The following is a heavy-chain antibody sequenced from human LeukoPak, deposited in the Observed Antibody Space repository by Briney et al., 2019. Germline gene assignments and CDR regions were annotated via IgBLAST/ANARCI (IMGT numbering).Heavy chain of an antibody. V-gene: IGHV1-69*06. Sequence: GASVKVSFKASGYTFTVSAMNWVRQAPGQGLEWMGGIIPIFGTANYAQKFQGRVTITADKSTSTAYMELSSLRSEDTAVYYCARCSPGDSSNFYAVLQYWGQGTQVTVST. J-gene: IGHJ4*02. CDR2: IIPIFGTA. CDR1: GYTFTVSA. CDR3: ARCSPGDSSNFYAVLQY. D-gene: IGHD3-22*01.